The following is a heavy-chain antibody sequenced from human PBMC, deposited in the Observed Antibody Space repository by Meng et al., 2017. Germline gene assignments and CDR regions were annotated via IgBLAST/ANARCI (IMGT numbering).Heavy chain of an antibody. CDR1: GFTFSSYG. J-gene: IGHJ3*02. CDR3: AREGYYEFDI. D-gene: IGHD3-22*01. CDR2: IWYDGSNK. Sequence: GESLKISCAASGFTFSSYGMHWVRQAPGKGLEWVAVIWYDGSNKYYADSVKGRFTISRDNAKSSLYLQMNSLRAEDTAVYNCAREGYYEFDIWGQGTMVTVSS. V-gene: IGHV3-33*03.